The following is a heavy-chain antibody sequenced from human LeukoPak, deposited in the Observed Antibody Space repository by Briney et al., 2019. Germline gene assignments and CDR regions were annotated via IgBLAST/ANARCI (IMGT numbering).Heavy chain of an antibody. CDR1: GCTFSSYG. J-gene: IGHJ4*02. Sequence: SVTVSFKCSGCTFSSYGIGWVWQPHGPGLEWMGMTFNTRGIAHYAQKFQGRVTITADKATSTAYMELSSLRAEDTAVYYCARDRYRALTLTTLSHDYWGQGTLVTVSS. V-gene: IGHV1-69*04. CDR3: ARDRYRALTLTTLSHDY. D-gene: IGHD4-11*01. CDR2: TFNTRGIA.